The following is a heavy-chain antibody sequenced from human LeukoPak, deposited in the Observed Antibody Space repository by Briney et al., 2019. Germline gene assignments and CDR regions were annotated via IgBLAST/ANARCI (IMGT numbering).Heavy chain of an antibody. CDR2: INPNSGGT. CDR1: GYTFTGYY. Sequence: ASVKVSCKASGYTFTGYYMHWVRQAPGQGLEWMGWINPNSGGTNYAQKFQGRVTMTRDTSISTAYMELSRLRSADTAVYFCARAYSGYEAFDYWGQGTLVTVSS. V-gene: IGHV1-2*02. D-gene: IGHD5-12*01. J-gene: IGHJ4*02. CDR3: ARAYSGYEAFDY.